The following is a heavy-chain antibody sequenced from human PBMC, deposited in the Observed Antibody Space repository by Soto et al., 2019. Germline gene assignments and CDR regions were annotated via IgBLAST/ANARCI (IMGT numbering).Heavy chain of an antibody. V-gene: IGHV3-30*18. CDR3: ANSWTTLTTGFDF. CDR1: GFTFSNYA. CDR2: ISSDGSGK. Sequence: LRLSCVASGFTFSNYAMHWVRQAPGKGLGWVAVISSDGSGKYYLDSVRDRFTISRDSSKNTLYLQMNNLRPEDTAMYYCANSWTTLTTGFDFWGQGALVTVSS. D-gene: IGHD4-17*01. J-gene: IGHJ4*02.